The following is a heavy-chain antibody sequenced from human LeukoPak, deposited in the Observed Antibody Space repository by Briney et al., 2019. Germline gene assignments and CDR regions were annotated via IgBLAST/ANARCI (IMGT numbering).Heavy chain of an antibody. Sequence: LWETLSLTCTVSGGSISSYYWSWIRQPPGKGLEWIGYIYYSGSTNYDPSLKSRVTISVDTPKNQFSLKLSSVTAADTAVYYCARSAGVVNWFDPWGQGTLVTVSS. CDR3: ARSAGVVNWFDP. J-gene: IGHJ5*02. V-gene: IGHV4-59*01. CDR2: IYYSGST. D-gene: IGHD2-8*01. CDR1: GGSISSYY.